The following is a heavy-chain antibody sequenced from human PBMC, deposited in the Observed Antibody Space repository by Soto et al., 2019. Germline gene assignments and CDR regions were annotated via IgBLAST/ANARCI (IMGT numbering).Heavy chain of an antibody. CDR3: ATSADNSGWYYFHY. Sequence: QVQLVQSGAEVKKPGSSVKVSCKASGGTFRSYAISWVRQAPGQGLAWMGGIIPIFGAANYAQHFQGRVTITADESTSTVYLELSSLRSDDTAVYYCATSADNSGWYYFHYWGQGTLVTVPS. CDR1: GGTFRSYA. D-gene: IGHD6-19*01. J-gene: IGHJ4*02. CDR2: IIPIFGAA. V-gene: IGHV1-69*12.